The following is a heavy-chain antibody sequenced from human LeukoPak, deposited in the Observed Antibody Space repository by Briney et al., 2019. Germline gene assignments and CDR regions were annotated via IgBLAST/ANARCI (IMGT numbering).Heavy chain of an antibody. CDR2: ISYDGSNK. Sequence: GRSLRLSCAASGFTLSSYGMHWVRQAPGKGLEWVALISYDGSNKYYADSVKGRFTISRDNSKNTLYLQMNSLRAEDTAVYYCSKDLRWEVTGDAFDIWGQGTMVTVSS. J-gene: IGHJ3*02. V-gene: IGHV3-30*18. D-gene: IGHD1-26*01. CDR3: SKDLRWEVTGDAFDI. CDR1: GFTLSSYG.